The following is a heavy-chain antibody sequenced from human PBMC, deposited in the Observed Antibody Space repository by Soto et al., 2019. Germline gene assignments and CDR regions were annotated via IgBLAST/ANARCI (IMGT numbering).Heavy chain of an antibody. CDR3: AHAFGGTSWTNDAFDV. D-gene: IGHD3-16*01. Sequence: QITLKESGPTLVKPTQTLTLTCIFSGFSFSADGVGVGWIRQPPGKALEWLALIYWDDDTRYRPSLKSRLTITKDSSKNQVVLTMTNMDPVDTATYYCAHAFGGTSWTNDAFDVWGQGTVVTVSS. CDR1: GFSFSADGVG. V-gene: IGHV2-5*02. CDR2: IYWDDDT. J-gene: IGHJ3*01.